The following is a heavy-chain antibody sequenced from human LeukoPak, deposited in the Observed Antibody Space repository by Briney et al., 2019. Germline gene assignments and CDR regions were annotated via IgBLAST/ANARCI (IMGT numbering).Heavy chain of an antibody. Sequence: ASVKVSCKVSGYTLTELSMHWVRQAPGKGLEWMGGFDPEDGETIYAQKFQGRVTMTEDTSTDTAYMELSSLRSEDTAVYYCATEGSGWYLEDAFDIRGQGTMVTVSS. CDR2: FDPEDGET. J-gene: IGHJ3*02. CDR1: GYTLTELS. V-gene: IGHV1-24*01. D-gene: IGHD6-19*01. CDR3: ATEGSGWYLEDAFDI.